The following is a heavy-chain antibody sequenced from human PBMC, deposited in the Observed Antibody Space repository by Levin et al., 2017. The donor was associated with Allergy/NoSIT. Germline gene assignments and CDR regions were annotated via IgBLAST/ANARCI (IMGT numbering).Heavy chain of an antibody. CDR1: GGSISSSSYY. CDR3: ARHDIGRSMVRGVIIGQPNWFDP. D-gene: IGHD3-10*01. V-gene: IGHV4-39*01. J-gene: IGHJ5*02. CDR2: IYYSGST. Sequence: SETLSLTCTVSGGSISSSSYYWGWIRQPPGKGLEWIGSIYYSGSTYYNPSLKSRVTISVDTSKNQFSLKLSSVTAADTAVYYCARHDIGRSMVRGVIIGQPNWFDPWGQGTLVTVSS.